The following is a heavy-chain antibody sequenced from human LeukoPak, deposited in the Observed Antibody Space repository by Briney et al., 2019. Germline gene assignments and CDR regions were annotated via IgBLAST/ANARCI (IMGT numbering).Heavy chain of an antibody. V-gene: IGHV1-2*06. D-gene: IGHD6-19*01. J-gene: IGHJ4*02. Sequence: GASVKVSCKASGYTFTGYYMHWVRQAPGQGLEWMGRINPNSGGTNYAQKFQGRVTMTRDTSISTAYMELSRLRSDDTAAYYCARGPGYSSGWYSYWGQGTLVTVSS. CDR2: INPNSGGT. CDR1: GYTFTGYY. CDR3: ARGPGYSSGWYSY.